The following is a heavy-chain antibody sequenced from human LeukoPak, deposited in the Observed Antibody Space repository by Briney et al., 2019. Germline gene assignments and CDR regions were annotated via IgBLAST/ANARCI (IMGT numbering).Heavy chain of an antibody. V-gene: IGHV1-69*05. D-gene: IGHD4-17*01. CDR3: ARDVHGDYGSGWFDP. J-gene: IGHJ5*02. CDR2: IMPLFGTA. CDR1: GGTFNNSA. Sequence: ASVKVSCKTSGGTFNNSAISWARQAPGQGLEWLGGIMPLFGTAGYAQKFQGRVTITKDESTRTGYLELTSLTSDDTAVYYCARDVHGDYGSGWFDPWGQGTLVSVSS.